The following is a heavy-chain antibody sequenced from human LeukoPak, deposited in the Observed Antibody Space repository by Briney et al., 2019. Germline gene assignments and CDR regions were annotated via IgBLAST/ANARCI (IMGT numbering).Heavy chain of an antibody. CDR2: ISSSSSHT. Sequence: GGSLRLSCAASGFTFSSYSMNWVRQAPGKGLEWVSSISSSSSHTYYADSLRGRFTISRDNAKNSLYLQMNSLRAEDTAVYHCARTSTGFDYWGQGTLVTVSS. CDR1: GFTFSSYS. D-gene: IGHD2-8*02. J-gene: IGHJ4*02. V-gene: IGHV3-21*01. CDR3: ARTSTGFDY.